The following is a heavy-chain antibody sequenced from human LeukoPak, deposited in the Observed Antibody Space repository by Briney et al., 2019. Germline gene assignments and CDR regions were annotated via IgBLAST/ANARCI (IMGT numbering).Heavy chain of an antibody. CDR2: IGGSGGST. V-gene: IGHV3-23*01. Sequence: GGSLRLSCAASGFTFSSYAMSWVRQAPGKGLEWVSAIGGSGGSTYYADSVKGRFTISRDNSKNTLYLQMNSLRAEDTAVYYCAKVATIFGVVIIASGYYFEYWGQGTLVTVSS. CDR3: AKVATIFGVVIIASGYYFEY. D-gene: IGHD3-3*01. CDR1: GFTFSSYA. J-gene: IGHJ4*02.